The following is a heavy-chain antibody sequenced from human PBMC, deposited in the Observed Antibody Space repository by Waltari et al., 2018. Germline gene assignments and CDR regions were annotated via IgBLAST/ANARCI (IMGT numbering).Heavy chain of an antibody. CDR1: GYSFTSYW. Sequence: EVQLVQSGAEVKKPGESLKISCKGSGYSFTSYWIGWVRQMPGKGLEWMGIIYPGDSDTRYSPSCQGQVTISADKSISTAYLQWSSLKASDTAMYYCARLPINKNYYYYYMDVWGKGTTVTVSS. CDR2: IYPGDSDT. V-gene: IGHV5-51*03. D-gene: IGHD5-12*01. J-gene: IGHJ6*03. CDR3: ARLPINKNYYYYYMDV.